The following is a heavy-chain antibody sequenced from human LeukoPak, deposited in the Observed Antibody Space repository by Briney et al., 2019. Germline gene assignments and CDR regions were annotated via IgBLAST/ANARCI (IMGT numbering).Heavy chain of an antibody. J-gene: IGHJ4*02. CDR3: AMYYYGSGSYPETFDY. D-gene: IGHD3-10*01. CDR2: MNPNSGGK. Sequence: ASVKVSCKASGYTFTCYYMHWVRQAPGQGLEWMGWMNPNSGGKNYEQKFQGRVTMTRDTSISTAYMELSSLRSEDTAVYYCAMYYYGSGSYPETFDYWGQGTLVTVSS. V-gene: IGHV1-2*02. CDR1: GYTFTCYY.